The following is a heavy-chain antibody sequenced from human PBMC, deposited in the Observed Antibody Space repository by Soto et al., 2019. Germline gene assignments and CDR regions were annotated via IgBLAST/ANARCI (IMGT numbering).Heavy chain of an antibody. J-gene: IGHJ6*02. V-gene: IGHV4-31*03. D-gene: IGHD3-10*01. CDR1: GGSISSGGYY. Sequence: PSETLSLTCTVSGGSISSGGYYWSWIRQHPGKGLEWIGYIYYSGSTYYNPSLKSRVTISVDTSKNQFSLKLSSVAAADTAVYYCARVFGFGGMDVWGQGTTVTVSS. CDR3: ARVFGFGGMDV. CDR2: IYYSGST.